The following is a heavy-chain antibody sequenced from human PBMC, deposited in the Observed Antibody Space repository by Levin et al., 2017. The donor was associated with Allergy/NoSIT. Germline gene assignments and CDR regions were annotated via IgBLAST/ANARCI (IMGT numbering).Heavy chain of an antibody. CDR3: ARDRELLRFLEWLSDDAFDI. CDR2: INPNSGGT. Sequence: GESLKISCKASGYTFTGYYMHWVRQAPGQGLEWMGRINPNSGGTNYAQKFQGRVTMTRDTSISTAYMELSRLRSDDTAVYYCARDRELLRFLEWLSDDAFDIWGQGTMVTVSS. J-gene: IGHJ3*02. D-gene: IGHD3-3*01. V-gene: IGHV1-2*06. CDR1: GYTFTGYY.